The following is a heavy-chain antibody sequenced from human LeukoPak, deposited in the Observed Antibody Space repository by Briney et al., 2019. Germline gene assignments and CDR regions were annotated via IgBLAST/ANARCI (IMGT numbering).Heavy chain of an antibody. D-gene: IGHD6-19*01. V-gene: IGHV3-23*01. CDR1: GFSFTSYA. J-gene: IGHJ3*02. CDR3: AKEINHQWLVPLDAFDI. CDR2: ISGSGTTI. Sequence: GGSLRLSCAASGFSFTSYAMSWVRQAPGKGLDWVSGISGSGTTIYYADSAKGRFTISRDNSKNTLYLQMNSLRAEDTAVYHCAKEINHQWLVPLDAFDIWGQGTMVIVSS.